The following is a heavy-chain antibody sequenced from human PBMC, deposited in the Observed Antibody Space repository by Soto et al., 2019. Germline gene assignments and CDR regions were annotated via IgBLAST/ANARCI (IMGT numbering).Heavy chain of an antibody. Sequence: QVQLVQSGAEVKKPGASVKVSRKASGNTFTSYRVYWVRQAPGQGLEWMGWINAGNGNTRYSQKFQDRVTITRDTSASTVYMELSSLRSEDTAVYYCARDRYSSSWYVGAFDYWGQVTLVTVSS. V-gene: IGHV1-3*01. CDR1: GNTFTSYR. D-gene: IGHD6-13*01. CDR3: ARDRYSSSWYVGAFDY. CDR2: INAGNGNT. J-gene: IGHJ4*02.